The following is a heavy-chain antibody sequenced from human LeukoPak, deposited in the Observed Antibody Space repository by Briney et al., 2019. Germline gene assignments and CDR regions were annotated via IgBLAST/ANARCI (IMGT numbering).Heavy chain of an antibody. Sequence: GGSLRLSCAASGFTFSSYWMTWVRQAPGKGLEWVANIKRDGSEKHYVDSVKGRFTISRDNAKNSLYLQMNSLRAEDTAVYYCARDYNYYDFWSGYYSGYYYGMDVWGQGTTVTVSS. CDR2: IKRDGSEK. CDR1: GFTFSSYW. V-gene: IGHV3-7*01. J-gene: IGHJ6*02. CDR3: ARDYNYYDFWSGYYSGYYYGMDV. D-gene: IGHD3-3*01.